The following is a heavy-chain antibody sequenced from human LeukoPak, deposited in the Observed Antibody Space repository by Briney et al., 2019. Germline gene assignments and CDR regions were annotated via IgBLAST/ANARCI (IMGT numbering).Heavy chain of an antibody. J-gene: IGHJ4*02. CDR3: ARKNGLDY. V-gene: IGHV3-9*01. CDR2: VNWNSGVI. CDR1: GFTFDDYA. Sequence: GGSLRLSCAASGFTFDDYAMHWVRQAPGKGLEWVSGVNWNSGVIGYADSVKGRFTISRDNAKNSLYLQMNSLRAEDTAVYYCARKNGLDYWGQGTLVTVSS.